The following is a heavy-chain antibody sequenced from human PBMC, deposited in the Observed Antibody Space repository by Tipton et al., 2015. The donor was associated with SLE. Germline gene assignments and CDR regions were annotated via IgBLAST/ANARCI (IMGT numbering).Heavy chain of an antibody. J-gene: IGHJ4*02. CDR2: IYYSGST. CDR1: GGSISSHY. Sequence: TLSLTCTVSGGSISSHYWSWIRQPPGKGLEWIGYIYYSGSTNYNPPLKSRVTISVDTSKNQCSRNLNSVTAADTAVYYCARSAGYSSSWAHFDYWGQGTLVTVSS. V-gene: IGHV4-59*11. CDR3: ARSAGYSSSWAHFDY. D-gene: IGHD6-13*01.